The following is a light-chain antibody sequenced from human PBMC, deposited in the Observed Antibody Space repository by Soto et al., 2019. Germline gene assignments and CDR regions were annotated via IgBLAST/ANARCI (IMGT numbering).Light chain of an antibody. CDR1: SSDVGGYNY. CDR3: GSYTSSSTVV. V-gene: IGLV2-14*01. Sequence: QSALTQPASVSGSPGQSITISCTGTSSDVGGYNYVSWYQQHPGKAPKLIIYDVSNRPSGVSNRFSGSKSGNTASLTISGRQAEDEADYYCGSYTSSSTVVFGGGTKVTVL. J-gene: IGLJ2*01. CDR2: DVS.